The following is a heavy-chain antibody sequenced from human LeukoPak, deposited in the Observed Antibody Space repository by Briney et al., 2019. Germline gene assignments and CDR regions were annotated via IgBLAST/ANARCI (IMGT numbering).Heavy chain of an antibody. CDR1: GGSISSSSYY. CDR3: ARDPFPIYARSYLDY. D-gene: IGHD3-16*01. V-gene: IGHV4-39*07. J-gene: IGHJ4*02. Sequence: SETLSPTCTVSGGSISSSSYYWGWIRQPPGKGLEWIGSIYYSGSTYYNPSLKSRVTISVDTSKYQFSLKMSSVTAADTAVYYCARDPFPIYARSYLDYWGQGTLVTVSS. CDR2: IYYSGST.